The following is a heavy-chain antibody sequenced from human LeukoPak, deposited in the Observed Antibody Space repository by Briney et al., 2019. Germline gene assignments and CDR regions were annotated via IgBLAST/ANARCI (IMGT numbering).Heavy chain of an antibody. V-gene: IGHV3-23*01. CDR1: GFTFNTYG. CDR3: AKVPAVAGTSGYFDY. D-gene: IGHD6-19*01. CDR2: ISGNGGST. Sequence: GGSLRLSCAASGFTFNTYGMSWVRQAPGKGLEWVSAISGNGGSTYYADSVKGRFTISRDNSKNTLYLQMNNLRAEDTAVYYCAKVPAVAGTSGYFDYWGQGTLVTVSS. J-gene: IGHJ4*02.